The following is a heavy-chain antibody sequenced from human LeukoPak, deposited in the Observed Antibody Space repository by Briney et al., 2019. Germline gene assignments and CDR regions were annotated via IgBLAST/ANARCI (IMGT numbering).Heavy chain of an antibody. J-gene: IGHJ4*02. D-gene: IGHD2-2*01. CDR3: ARGPGDIVVVPAATDY. Sequence: PGGSLRLSCAASGFTFSDYYMSWIRQAPGKGLERVSYISSSGSTIYYADSVKGRFTISRDNAKNSLYLQMNSLRAEDTAVYYCARGPGDIVVVPAATDYWGQGTLVTVSS. V-gene: IGHV3-11*01. CDR1: GFTFSDYY. CDR2: ISSSGSTI.